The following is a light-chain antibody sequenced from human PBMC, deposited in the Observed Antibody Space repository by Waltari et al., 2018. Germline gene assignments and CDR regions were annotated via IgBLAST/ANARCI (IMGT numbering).Light chain of an antibody. V-gene: IGLV1-40*01. CDR3: QSYDSRGGGHVV. J-gene: IGLJ3*02. CDR1: SSNIGADFS. CDR2: LTN. Sequence: QSVLTQPPFLSGAPGQRVTISCAGSSSNIGADFSVNWYQQRPGKAPKLVIFLTNCRPPGVPARFSGPKSGTSGALAIPGLQTGDEADYYRQSYDSRGGGHVVFGGGTKLTVL.